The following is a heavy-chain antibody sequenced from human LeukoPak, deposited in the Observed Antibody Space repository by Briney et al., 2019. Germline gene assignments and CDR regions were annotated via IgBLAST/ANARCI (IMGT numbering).Heavy chain of an antibody. CDR3: ARDVTVTYHTNFDY. J-gene: IGHJ4*02. Sequence: ASVNVSCKASGYTFTSYGISWVRQATGQGLEWMGWISAYNGNTNYAQKLQGRVTMTTDTSTSTAYMELRSLRSDDTAVYYCARDVTVTYHTNFDYWGQGTLVTVSS. CDR1: GYTFTSYG. CDR2: ISAYNGNT. D-gene: IGHD4-17*01. V-gene: IGHV1-18*01.